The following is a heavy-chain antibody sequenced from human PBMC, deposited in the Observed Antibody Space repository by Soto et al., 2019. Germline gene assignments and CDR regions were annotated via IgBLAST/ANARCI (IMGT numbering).Heavy chain of an antibody. D-gene: IGHD2-15*01. J-gene: IGHJ4*02. CDR1: GFTFSSYA. Sequence: EVQLLDSGGGLVQPGGSLRLSCAASGFTFSSYAMNWVRQAPGKGLEWVSVISGSGGSTYYADSVKGRFTISRDNSKNTLYLQMNSLRAEDTAVYYCARRGHGTCFDYWGQGTLVTVSS. CDR2: ISGSGGST. V-gene: IGHV3-23*01. CDR3: ARRGHGTCFDY.